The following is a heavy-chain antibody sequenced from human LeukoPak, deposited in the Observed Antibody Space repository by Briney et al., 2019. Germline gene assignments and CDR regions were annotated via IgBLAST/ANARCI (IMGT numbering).Heavy chain of an antibody. V-gene: IGHV3-30*04. CDR2: ISYDGSNK. CDR3: ARDRDGDYGLLMDY. Sequence: PGGSLRLSCAASGFTFSSYAMHWVRQAPGKGLEWVAVISYDGSNKYYADSVKGRFTISRDNSKNTLYLQMSSLRAEDTAVYYCARDRDGDYGLLMDYWGQGTLVTVSS. CDR1: GFTFSSYA. D-gene: IGHD4-17*01. J-gene: IGHJ4*02.